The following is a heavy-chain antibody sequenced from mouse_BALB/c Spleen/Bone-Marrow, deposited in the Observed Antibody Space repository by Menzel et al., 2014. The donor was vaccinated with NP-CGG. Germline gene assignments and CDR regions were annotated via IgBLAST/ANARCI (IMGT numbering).Heavy chain of an antibody. CDR2: IAPGSGST. D-gene: IGHD2-10*02. J-gene: IGHJ3*01. CDR3: ARGYGNSAWFAY. Sequence: DLVKPGASVKLSCKASGYTFXSYWINWIRQRPGQGLEWIGRIAPGSGSTYYNEMFKGKATLTVDTSSSTAYTRLSSLSSEDSAVYFCARGYGNSAWFAYWGQGTLVTVSA. V-gene: IGHV1S41*01. CDR1: GYTFXSYW.